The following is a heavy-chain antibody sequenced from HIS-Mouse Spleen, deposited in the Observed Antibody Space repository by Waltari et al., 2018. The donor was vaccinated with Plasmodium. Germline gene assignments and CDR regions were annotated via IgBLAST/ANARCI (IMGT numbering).Heavy chain of an antibody. J-gene: IGHJ6*02. CDR1: GFSLSTSGMC. D-gene: IGHD6-6*01. Sequence: QVTLRESGPALVKPTQTLTLTCTFSGFSLSTSGMCVSWIRQPPGKALEWLARNDWDDDKYYSTSLKTRLTISKDTSKNQVVLKMTNMDPVDTATYYCARTTYSSSSAKYYYYGMDVWGQGTTVTVSS. V-gene: IGHV2-70*15. CDR3: ARTTYSSSSAKYYYYGMDV. CDR2: NDWDDDK.